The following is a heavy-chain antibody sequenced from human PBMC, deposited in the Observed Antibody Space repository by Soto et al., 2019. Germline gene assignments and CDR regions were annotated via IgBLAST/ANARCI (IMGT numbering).Heavy chain of an antibody. CDR1: GFTFSDYD. Sequence: EVQLVESGGDLVQPGRSLRLSCAASGFTFSDYDMHWVRLAPGKGLEWVSGISWNSANKAYADSVKGRLTISRDNAKNSLSLQMNSLRADDTALYYCAKMSASASSDYWGQGTLVTVSS. V-gene: IGHV3-9*01. J-gene: IGHJ4*02. CDR3: AKMSASASSDY. CDR2: ISWNSANK. D-gene: IGHD6-13*01.